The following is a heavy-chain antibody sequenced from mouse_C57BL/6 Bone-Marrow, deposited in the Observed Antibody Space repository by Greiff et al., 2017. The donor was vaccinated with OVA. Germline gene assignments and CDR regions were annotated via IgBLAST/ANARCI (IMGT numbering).Heavy chain of an antibody. J-gene: IGHJ1*03. Sequence: VQLQQPGAELVKPGASVKMSCKASGYTFTSYWITWVKQRPGQGLEWIGDIHPGSGSTNYNEKFQSKATLTVNTSSRTAYMPLSSLTSEDSAVYCCASAVVATNWYFGGWGTGTTVTVAT. CDR1: GYTFTSYW. CDR2: IHPGSGST. D-gene: IGHD1-1*01. V-gene: IGHV1-55*01. CDR3: ASAVVATNWYFGG.